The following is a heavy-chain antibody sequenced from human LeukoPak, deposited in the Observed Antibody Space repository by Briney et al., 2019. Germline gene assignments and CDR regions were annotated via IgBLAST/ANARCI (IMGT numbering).Heavy chain of an antibody. Sequence: SVKVSCKASGGTFSSYAISWVRQAPGQGLEWMGRIIPTLGIANYAQKFQGRVTITADKSTSTAYMELSSLRSEDTAVYYCARGDPLYDFWSGYLYGMDVWGQGTTVTVSS. CDR3: ARGDPLYDFWSGYLYGMDV. J-gene: IGHJ6*02. CDR2: IIPTLGIA. D-gene: IGHD3-3*01. CDR1: GGTFSSYA. V-gene: IGHV1-69*04.